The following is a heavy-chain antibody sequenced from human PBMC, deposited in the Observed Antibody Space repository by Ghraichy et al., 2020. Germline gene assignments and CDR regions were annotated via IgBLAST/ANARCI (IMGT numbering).Heavy chain of an antibody. Sequence: SETLSLTCTVSGVSISSSGHYWGWIRQPPGKGLEWIASIYYTGRTFYNPSLRSRVTISVDTSKNQFSLKLGSVTAADTAVYYCAKDFGDYRTDYWGQGTLVTVSS. CDR1: GVSISSSGHY. V-gene: IGHV4-39*01. CDR2: IYYTGRT. J-gene: IGHJ4*02. CDR3: AKDFGDYRTDY. D-gene: IGHD4-17*01.